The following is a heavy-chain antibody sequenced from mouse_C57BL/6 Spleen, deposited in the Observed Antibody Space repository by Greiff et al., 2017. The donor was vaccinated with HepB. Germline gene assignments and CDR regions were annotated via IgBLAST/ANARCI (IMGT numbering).Heavy chain of an antibody. J-gene: IGHJ1*03. CDR1: GYTFTSYW. CDR2: IHPNSGST. Sequence: QVQLQQPGAELVKPGASVKLSCKASGYTFTSYWMHWVKQRPGQGLEWIGMIHPNSGSTNYNEKFKSKATLTVDKSSSTAYMQLSSLTSEDYAVYYCAREEYYGSRDWYFDVWGTGTTVTVSS. CDR3: AREEYYGSRDWYFDV. V-gene: IGHV1-64*01. D-gene: IGHD1-1*01.